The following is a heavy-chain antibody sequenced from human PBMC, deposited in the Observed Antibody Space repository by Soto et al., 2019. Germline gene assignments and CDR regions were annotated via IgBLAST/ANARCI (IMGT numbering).Heavy chain of an antibody. CDR3: ARDSSYCISTSCYFARTSYYCDGMDF. CDR1: GGTFSAYY. D-gene: IGHD2-2*01. V-gene: IGHV4-34*01. J-gene: IGHJ6*02. CDR2: INHNGNS. Sequence: PETLSHPCAASGGTFSAYYWSWIRQPPGKGLEWIGEINHNGNSNYNPALESRVTISVDTSKNQFSLKLSSVTAADTAVYYCARDSSYCISTSCYFARTSYYCDGMDFWGQGTTVTVS.